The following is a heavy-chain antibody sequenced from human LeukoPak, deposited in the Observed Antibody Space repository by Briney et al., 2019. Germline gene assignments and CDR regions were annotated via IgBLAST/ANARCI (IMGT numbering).Heavy chain of an antibody. V-gene: IGHV4-39*01. Sequence: SETLSLTCTVSGGSISSSSYYWGWIRQPPGKGLEWIGSIYYSGSTYYNPSLKSRVTISVDTSKNQFSLKLSSVTAADTAVYYCARRVRGVIRYYFDYWGQGTLVTVSS. D-gene: IGHD3-10*01. J-gene: IGHJ4*02. CDR2: IYYSGST. CDR1: GGSISSSSYY. CDR3: ARRVRGVIRYYFDY.